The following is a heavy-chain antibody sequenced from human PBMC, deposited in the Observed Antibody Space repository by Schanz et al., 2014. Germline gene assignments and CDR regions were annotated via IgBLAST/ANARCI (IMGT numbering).Heavy chain of an antibody. CDR2: INGYNGHT. V-gene: IGHV1-18*01. CDR1: GYTFTDYG. J-gene: IGHJ5*02. D-gene: IGHD2-2*01. CDR3: ARDRRRYCSTASCLHDNWFDP. Sequence: QVQLVQSGGEMKKPGASVKVSCKASGYTFTDYGLSWVRQAPGQGLEWMGWINGYNGHTLYAQKFQGRVTMTTDTSTSTAYMELRSLRSDDTAVYYCARDRRRYCSTASCLHDNWFDPWGQGTLVIVSS.